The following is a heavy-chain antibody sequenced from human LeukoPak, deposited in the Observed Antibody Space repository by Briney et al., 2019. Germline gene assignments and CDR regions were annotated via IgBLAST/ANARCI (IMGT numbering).Heavy chain of an antibody. J-gene: IGHJ4*02. CDR1: GGSISSSSYY. CDR2: IYYSGST. CDR3: ARPFPNWGPSTTDDY. D-gene: IGHD7-27*01. V-gene: IGHV4-39*01. Sequence: PSETLSLTCTVSGGSISSSSYYWGWIRQPPGTGLEWIGSIYYSGSTYYNPSLKSRVTISVDTSKNQFSLKLSSVTAADTAVYYCARPFPNWGPSTTDDYWGQGTLVTVSS.